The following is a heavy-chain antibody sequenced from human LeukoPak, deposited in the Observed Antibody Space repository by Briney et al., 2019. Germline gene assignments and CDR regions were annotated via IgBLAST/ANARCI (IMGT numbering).Heavy chain of an antibody. CDR3: ARGRNYYDSSRYYYEGDAFDI. V-gene: IGHV1-46*01. D-gene: IGHD3-22*01. CDR2: INPSGGSI. CDR1: GYTLTELF. Sequence: GASVKVSCKVSGYTLTELFMYWVRQAPGQGLEWMGIINPSGGSIRYAQKFQGRVTMTRDTSTSTVYMELSSLRSEDTAVYYCARGRNYYDSSRYYYEGDAFDIWGQGTMVTVSS. J-gene: IGHJ3*02.